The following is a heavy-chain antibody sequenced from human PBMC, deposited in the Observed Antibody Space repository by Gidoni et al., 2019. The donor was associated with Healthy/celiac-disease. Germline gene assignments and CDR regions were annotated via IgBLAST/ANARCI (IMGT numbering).Heavy chain of an antibody. CDR1: GFTSCAYY. CDR2: ISSSGSTI. D-gene: IGHD3-10*01. J-gene: IGHJ5*02. CDR3: ARDPTLEGFGEGYNWFDP. V-gene: IGHV3-11*01. Sequence: QVQLLESGGGLVKPGGFLRLFCAASGFTSCAYYVSWIRQAPGKGLEWVSYISSSGSTIYYADSVKGRFTISRDNAKNSLYLQMNSLRAEDTAVYYCARDPTLEGFGEGYNWFDPWGQGTLVTVSS.